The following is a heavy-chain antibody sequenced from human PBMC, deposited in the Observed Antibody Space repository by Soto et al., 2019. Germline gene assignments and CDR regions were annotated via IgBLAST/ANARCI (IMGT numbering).Heavy chain of an antibody. CDR2: ISAYNGNT. D-gene: IGHD2-21*01. J-gene: IGHJ4*02. V-gene: IGHV1-18*01. CDR3: ARGKFLWRFIGFEDFDY. CDR1: GGTFSSYA. Sequence: QVQLVQSGAEVKKPGSSVKVSCKASGGTFSSYAISWVRQAPGQGLEWMGWISAYNGNTNYAQKLQGRVTMTTDTSTSTAYMELRSLRSDDTAVYYCARGKFLWRFIGFEDFDYWGQGTLVTVSS.